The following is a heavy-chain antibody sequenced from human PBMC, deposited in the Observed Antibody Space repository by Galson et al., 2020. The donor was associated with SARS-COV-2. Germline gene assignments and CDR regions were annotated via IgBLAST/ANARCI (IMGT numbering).Heavy chain of an antibody. V-gene: IGHV4-34*01. CDR1: GGSFSGYY. CDR3: ARVRIAARRSSFDY. J-gene: IGHJ4*02. D-gene: IGHD6-6*01. CDR2: INHSGST. Sequence: SETLSLTCAVYGGSFSGYYWSWIRQPPGQGLEWIGEINHSGSTNYNPSLKSRVTISVDTSKNQFSLKLSSVTAADTAVYYGARVRIAARRSSFDYWGQGTLVTVSS.